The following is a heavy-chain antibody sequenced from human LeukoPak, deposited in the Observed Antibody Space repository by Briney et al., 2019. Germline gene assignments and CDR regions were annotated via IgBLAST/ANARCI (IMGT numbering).Heavy chain of an antibody. CDR3: AKVGSSGAFDI. D-gene: IGHD3-22*01. CDR2: ISWNSGSI. CDR1: GFTFDDYA. V-gene: IGHV3-9*01. Sequence: GRSLRLSCAASGFTFDDYAMHWVRHAPGKGLEWVSGISWNSGSIGYADSVKGRFTISRDNAKNSLYLQMNSLRAEDTALYYCAKVGSSGAFDIWGQGTMVTVSS. J-gene: IGHJ3*02.